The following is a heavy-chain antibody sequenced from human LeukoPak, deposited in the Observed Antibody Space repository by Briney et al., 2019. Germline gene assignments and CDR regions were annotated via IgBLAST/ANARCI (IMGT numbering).Heavy chain of an antibody. V-gene: IGHV1-3*01. Sequence: ASVNVSCKASGYTFTSYAMHWVRQAPGQRLEWMGWINAGNGNTKYSQKFQGRVTITRDTSASTAYMELSSLRSEDTAVYYCARDGATAGYYYYGMDVWGQGTTVTVSS. J-gene: IGHJ6*02. CDR3: ARDGATAGYYYYGMDV. CDR1: GYTFTSYA. CDR2: INAGNGNT. D-gene: IGHD1-14*01.